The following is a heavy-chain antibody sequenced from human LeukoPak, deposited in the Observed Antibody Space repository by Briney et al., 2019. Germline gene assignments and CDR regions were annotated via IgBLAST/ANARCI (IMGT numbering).Heavy chain of an antibody. V-gene: IGHV3-74*01. CDR3: ARVRITRANWFDP. Sequence: GGSLRLSCTASGFTFSIYWMHWVRQAPGKGLVWVSRINSDGSNTIYADAVKDRFTMSRDNDKNTLYLEMNSLRAEDTAVYYCARVRITRANWFDPWGQGTLVTVSS. J-gene: IGHJ5*02. D-gene: IGHD2-2*01. CDR2: INSDGSNT. CDR1: GFTFSIYW.